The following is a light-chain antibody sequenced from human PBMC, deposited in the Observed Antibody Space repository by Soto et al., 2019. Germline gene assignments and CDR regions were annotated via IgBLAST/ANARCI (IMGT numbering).Light chain of an antibody. CDR1: QSINSW. CDR3: HQNNASPLT. J-gene: IGKJ4*01. V-gene: IGKV1-5*03. Sequence: DIQMTQSPSTLSASVGDSVTITCRASQSINSWLAWYQHKPGKAPKLLIYTASNLQSGVPSRFSGSGAGTEFTLNISLLQPDDFANYYCHQNNASPLTFGGGTKVEIK. CDR2: TAS.